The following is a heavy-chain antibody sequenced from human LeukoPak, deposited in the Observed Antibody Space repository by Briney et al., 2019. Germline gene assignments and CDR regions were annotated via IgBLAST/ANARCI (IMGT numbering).Heavy chain of an antibody. CDR1: GYTFTGYY. CDR3: ARVGWYSSSWYYYYYMDV. Sequence: ASVKVSCKASGYTFTGYYIHWVRQAPGQGLEWMGWINPNSGGTNYAQKFQGRVTMTRDTSISTAYMELSRLRSDDTAGYSCARVGWYSSSWYYYYYMDVWGKGTTVTISS. D-gene: IGHD6-13*01. CDR2: INPNSGGT. J-gene: IGHJ6*03. V-gene: IGHV1-2*02.